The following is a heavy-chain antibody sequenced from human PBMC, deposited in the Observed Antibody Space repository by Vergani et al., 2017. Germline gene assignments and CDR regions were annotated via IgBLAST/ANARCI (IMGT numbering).Heavy chain of an antibody. D-gene: IGHD2-2*01. Sequence: QVQLQQWGAGLLKPSETLSLTCAVYGGSFSGYYWSWIRQPPGKGLEWIGEINHSGSTNCNPSLKSRVTISVDTSKNQFSLKLSSVTAADTAVYYCAGGPAGGEQLLTRYYFDYWGQGTLVTVSS. V-gene: IGHV4-34*01. CDR1: GGSFSGYY. CDR2: INHSGST. CDR3: AGGPAGGEQLLTRYYFDY. J-gene: IGHJ4*02.